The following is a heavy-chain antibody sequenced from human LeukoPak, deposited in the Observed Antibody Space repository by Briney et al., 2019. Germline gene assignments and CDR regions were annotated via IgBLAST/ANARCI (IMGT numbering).Heavy chain of an antibody. V-gene: IGHV4-59*01. CDR3: ARDTMVNYGLDI. D-gene: IGHD3-10*01. Sequence: SETLSPTCTVSGASISSSYWSWIRQPPGKGLEWIGYIYYSGNTHHNPSLKSRVTMSVNTSKNQFPLKLSSVTAADTAVYYCARDTMVNYGLDIWGQGTMVTVSS. CDR2: IYYSGNT. J-gene: IGHJ3*02. CDR1: GASISSSY.